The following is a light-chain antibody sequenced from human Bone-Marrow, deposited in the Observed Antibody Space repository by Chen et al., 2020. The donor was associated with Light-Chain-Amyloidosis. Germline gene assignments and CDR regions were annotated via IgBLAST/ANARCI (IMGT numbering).Light chain of an antibody. CDR3: QQYYSTPKA. CDR1: QSVLYSSNNKNY. Sequence: DIVMTQSPDSLAVSLGERATINCKYSQSVLYSSNNKNYLAWYQQKPGQPPKLLIYWASTRESGVPDRFSGSGSGTDFTLALGSLQAEDVAVYYCQQYYSTPKAFRQGTKVEIK. V-gene: IGKV4-1*01. CDR2: WAS. J-gene: IGKJ1*01.